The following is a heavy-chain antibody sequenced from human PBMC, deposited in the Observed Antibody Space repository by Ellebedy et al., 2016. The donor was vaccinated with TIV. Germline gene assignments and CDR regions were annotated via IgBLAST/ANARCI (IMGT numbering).Heavy chain of an antibody. CDR3: AKGRGGGSDSSAPRYYFDY. D-gene: IGHD3-22*01. CDR2: ISNTGSRT. Sequence: GESLKISCAASGFTFSSYAMSWVRQAPGKGLEWVSTISNTGSRTYYADSVEGRFIISRDNSKKTLYLQMNRRRAEDTAVYYGAKGRGGGSDSSAPRYYFDYWGLGTLVTVSS. J-gene: IGHJ4*02. V-gene: IGHV3-23*01. CDR1: GFTFSSYA.